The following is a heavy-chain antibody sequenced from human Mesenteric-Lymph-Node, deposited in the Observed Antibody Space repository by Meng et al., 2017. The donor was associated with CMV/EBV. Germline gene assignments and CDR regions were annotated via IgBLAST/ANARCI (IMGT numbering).Heavy chain of an antibody. Sequence: TFSSYAMSWVRQAPGKGLEWIGSMDYTGKTEDNPSLKSRVTISVDTSKTQFFLNLRSVTAADTAVYYCARLDSGWFDPWGQGTLVTVSS. V-gene: IGHV4-39*01. CDR1: TFSSYA. CDR3: ARLDSGWFDP. CDR2: MDYTGKT. J-gene: IGHJ5*02. D-gene: IGHD4-17*01.